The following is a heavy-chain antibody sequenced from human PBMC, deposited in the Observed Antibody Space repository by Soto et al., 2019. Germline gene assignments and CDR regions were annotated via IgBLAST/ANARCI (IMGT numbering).Heavy chain of an antibody. Sequence: PSETLSLSCTVSGGSISSYYWSWIRQPPGKGLEWIGYIYYSGSTNYNPSLKSRVTISVDTSKNQFSLKLSSVTAADTAVYYCVRDTGYCSGGSCLNDAFDIWGQGTMVTVSS. V-gene: IGHV4-59*01. D-gene: IGHD2-15*01. CDR1: GGSISSYY. CDR3: VRDTGYCSGGSCLNDAFDI. CDR2: IYYSGST. J-gene: IGHJ3*02.